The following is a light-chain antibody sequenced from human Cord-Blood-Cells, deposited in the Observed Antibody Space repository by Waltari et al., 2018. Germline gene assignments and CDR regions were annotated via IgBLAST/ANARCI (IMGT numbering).Light chain of an antibody. Sequence: QSALTQPASVSGSPGQSITISCTGTSRDVGGYNYVSWYQQHPGKAPKLMIYCVSNRPSGVSNLFSGSKSGNTASLTISGLQAEDEADYYCSSYTSSSTLVVFGGGTKLTVL. CDR3: SSYTSSSTLVV. CDR2: CVS. V-gene: IGLV2-14*01. CDR1: SRDVGGYNY. J-gene: IGLJ2*01.